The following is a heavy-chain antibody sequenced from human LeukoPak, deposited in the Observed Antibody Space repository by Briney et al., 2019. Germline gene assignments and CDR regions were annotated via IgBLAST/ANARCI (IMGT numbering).Heavy chain of an antibody. CDR2: INPNSGGT. J-gene: IGHJ6*02. CDR3: AREPPPPPEGYYYYGMDV. CDR1: GYTFTGYY. Sequence: ASVKVSCKASGYTFTGYYKHWVRQAPGQELEWMGRINPNSGGTNYAQKFQGRVTMTRDTSISTAYMERSRLRSDDTAVYYCAREPPPPPEGYYYYGMDVWGQGTTVTVSS. V-gene: IGHV1-2*06.